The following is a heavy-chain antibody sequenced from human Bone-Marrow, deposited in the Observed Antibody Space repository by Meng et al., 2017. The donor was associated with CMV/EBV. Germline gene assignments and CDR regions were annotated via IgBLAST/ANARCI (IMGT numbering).Heavy chain of an antibody. CDR3: ARERSSWYAGYYFDY. D-gene: IGHD6-13*01. V-gene: IGHV3-13*01. J-gene: IGHJ4*02. Sequence: GESLKISCAASGFTFSSYDMHWVRQATGKGLEWVSAIGTAGDTYYPGSVKGRFTISRDNSKNTLYLQMNSLRAEDTAVYYCARERSSWYAGYYFDYWGQGTLVTVSS. CDR1: GFTFSSYD. CDR2: IGTAGDT.